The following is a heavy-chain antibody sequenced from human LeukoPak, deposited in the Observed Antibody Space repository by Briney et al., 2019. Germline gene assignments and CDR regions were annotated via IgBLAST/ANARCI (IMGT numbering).Heavy chain of an antibody. CDR3: AKVVLVYYYMDV. V-gene: IGHV3-30*02. J-gene: IGHJ6*03. CDR1: GFALSSYG. D-gene: IGHD3-3*02. Sequence: PGGSLRLSCAASGFALSSYGMHWVRQATGKGLEWLAFVRFDGSNQYYVDSVKGRFTISRDNSKNTLYLQMNSLRAEDTAVYYCAKVVLVYYYMDVWGKGTTVTVSS. CDR2: VRFDGSNQ.